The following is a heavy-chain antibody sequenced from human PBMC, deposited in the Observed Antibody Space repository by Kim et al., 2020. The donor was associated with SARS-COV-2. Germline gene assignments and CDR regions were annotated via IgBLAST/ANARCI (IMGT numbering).Heavy chain of an antibody. CDR2: INHSGST. CDR1: GGSFSGSY. CDR3: ARGRGGVVVVAAKRSVRGHGFDY. J-gene: IGHJ4*02. D-gene: IGHD2-15*01. Sequence: SETLSPTCAVYGGSFSGSYWSWIRQPPGKGLEWIGEINHSGSTNYNPSLKSRVTISVDTSKNQFSLRLSSVTAADTAVYYCARGRGGVVVVAAKRSVRGHGFDYWGQGTLVTVSS. V-gene: IGHV4-34*01.